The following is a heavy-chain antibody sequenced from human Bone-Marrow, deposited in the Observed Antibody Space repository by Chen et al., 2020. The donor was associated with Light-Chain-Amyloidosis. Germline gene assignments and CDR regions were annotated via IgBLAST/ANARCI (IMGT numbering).Heavy chain of an antibody. V-gene: IGHV4-34*01. Sequence: QVQLHQRGAGLLKPSETLSLTCAVLGGSLNGYYWTWIRQSPGEGLAWIGEIDRSGGTHYNSSLKSRITMSLDTSNKEFSLKLTSVTAADTAVYFCAKFNPDFGDFDYWGQGILVTVSS. J-gene: IGHJ4*02. D-gene: IGHD3-10*01. CDR3: AKFNPDFGDFDY. CDR2: IDRSGGT. CDR1: GGSLNGYY.